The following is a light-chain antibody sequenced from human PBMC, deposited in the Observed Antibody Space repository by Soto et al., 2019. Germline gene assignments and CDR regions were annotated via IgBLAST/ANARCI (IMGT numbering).Light chain of an antibody. Sequence: QSVLTQPPSVSGSPGQSVTISCTGTSSDVGYYNRVSWYQQPPGTAPILIIYEVSNRPSGVPDRFSGSKSGNTASLTISGLQAEDEADYYCSSFTSGSTLWVFGGGTQLTVL. CDR2: EVS. CDR3: SSFTSGSTLWV. J-gene: IGLJ3*02. CDR1: SSDVGYYNR. V-gene: IGLV2-18*02.